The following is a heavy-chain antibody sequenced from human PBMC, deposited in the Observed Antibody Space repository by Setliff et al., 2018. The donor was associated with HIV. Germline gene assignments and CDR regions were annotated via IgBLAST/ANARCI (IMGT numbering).Heavy chain of an antibody. D-gene: IGHD3-22*01. CDR3: ATRVYYYDSNNCRQEEGFDP. Sequence: PSATLSLTLTVCGGSISNGSYYWAWIRQPPGKRHEYIGSIHYNEKTYYNPSLKIRVTISIDPSKYQFSLTLTSVNPEDTAVYYCATRVYYYDSNNCRQEEGFDPWGQGTLVTVSS. CDR1: GGSISNGSYY. V-gene: IGHV4-39*01. CDR2: IHYNEKT. J-gene: IGHJ5*02.